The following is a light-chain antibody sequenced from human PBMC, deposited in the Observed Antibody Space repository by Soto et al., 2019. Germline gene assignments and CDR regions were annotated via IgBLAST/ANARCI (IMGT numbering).Light chain of an antibody. CDR3: HQYYSSPLT. Sequence: EIVLTQSPGTLSLSPGERATLSCRASQSVSSSYLAWYQQKPGQAPRLLIYGASSRATGIPDRFTGSGSGTDFTLTISRLEPEEFAVYYCHQYYSSPLTFGGGTKVEIK. J-gene: IGKJ4*01. CDR1: QSVSSSY. V-gene: IGKV3-20*01. CDR2: GAS.